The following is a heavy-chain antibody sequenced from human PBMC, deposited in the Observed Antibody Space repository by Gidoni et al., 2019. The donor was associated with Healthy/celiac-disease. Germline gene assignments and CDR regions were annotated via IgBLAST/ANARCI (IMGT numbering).Heavy chain of an antibody. V-gene: IGHV1-18*01. D-gene: IGHD2-15*01. CDR1: GYTFTSYG. Sequence: QVQLVQSGAEVKKPGASVKVYCKASGYTFTSYGISWVRQAPGQGLEWMGWIIAYNGNTNYAQKLQGRVTMTTDTSTSTAYMELRSLRSDDTAVYYCARDPLYCSGGSCYSPPRPNFDYWGQGTLVTVSS. J-gene: IGHJ4*02. CDR2: IIAYNGNT. CDR3: ARDPLYCSGGSCYSPPRPNFDY.